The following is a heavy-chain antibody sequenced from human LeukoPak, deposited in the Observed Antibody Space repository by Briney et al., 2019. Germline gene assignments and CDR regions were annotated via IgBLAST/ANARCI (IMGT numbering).Heavy chain of an antibody. CDR2: MNPNSGNT. V-gene: IGHV1-8*01. Sequence: ASVTVSFKGSGYTFTSYEINWLRQATGQGLEWMGWMNPNSGNTGYAQKFQGRVTMTRNTSISTAYMELSSLRSEDTAVYYCARGGSFLRFLEWSYYYGMDVWGQGTTVTVSS. CDR3: ARGGSFLRFLEWSYYYGMDV. CDR1: GYTFTSYE. D-gene: IGHD3-3*01. J-gene: IGHJ6*02.